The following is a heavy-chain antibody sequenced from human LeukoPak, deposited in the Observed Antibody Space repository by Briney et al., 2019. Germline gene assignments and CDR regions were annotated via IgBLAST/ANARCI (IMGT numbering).Heavy chain of an antibody. CDR2: IYAGGNT. V-gene: IGHV3-53*01. CDR1: GFTVSSNY. CDR3: ARDTTAYFDC. J-gene: IGHJ4*02. D-gene: IGHD2/OR15-2a*01. Sequence: GGSPRLSCTVSGFTVSSNYMAWVRQAPGKGLEWVSAIYAGGNTYYADSVKGRFTISRDNSKNTLYLQMSSLGVEDTAVYYCARDTTAYFDCWGQGTLVTVSS.